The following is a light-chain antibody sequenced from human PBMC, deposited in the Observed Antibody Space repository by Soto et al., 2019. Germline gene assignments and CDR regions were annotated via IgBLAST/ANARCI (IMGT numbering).Light chain of an antibody. V-gene: IGKV2-28*01. CDR1: QSLLHSNGYNY. J-gene: IGKJ1*01. CDR2: LGS. CDR3: MQGTHWPHT. Sequence: DIVMTQSPLSLPVTPGEPASISCRSSQSLLHSNGYNYLDWYVQKQGQSXQLXIYLGSNRASGVPDRFCGSASGTDLTMKISRVEAEDGGVYDGMQGTHWPHTFGQGTKVDIK.